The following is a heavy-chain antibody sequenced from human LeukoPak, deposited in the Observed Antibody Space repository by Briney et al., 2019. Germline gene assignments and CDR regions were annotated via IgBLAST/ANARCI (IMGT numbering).Heavy chain of an antibody. CDR3: ARDSQYQLLPGMVYYYYGMDV. CDR1: GFTFSSYW. CDR2: IKQDGSEK. D-gene: IGHD2-2*01. V-gene: IGHV3-7*01. J-gene: IGHJ6*02. Sequence: TGGSLRLSCAASGFTFSSYWMSWVRQAPGKGLEWAANIKQDGSEKYYVDSVKGRFTISRDNAKNSLYLQMNSLRAEDTAVYYCARDSQYQLLPGMVYYYYGMDVWGQGTTVTVSS.